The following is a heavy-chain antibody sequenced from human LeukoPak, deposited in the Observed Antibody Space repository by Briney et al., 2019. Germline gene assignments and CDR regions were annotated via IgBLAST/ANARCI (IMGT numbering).Heavy chain of an antibody. CDR1: GLTFSSYA. Sequence: GRSLRLSCAASGLTFSSYAMHWVRQAPGKGLEWVAVISYDGSNKYYADSVKGRFTISRDNSKNTLYLQMNSLRAEDTAVYYCARIVVVIRGGGDYFDYWGQGTLVTVSS. J-gene: IGHJ4*02. CDR3: ARIVVVIRGGGDYFDY. CDR2: ISYDGSNK. D-gene: IGHD3-22*01. V-gene: IGHV3-30-3*01.